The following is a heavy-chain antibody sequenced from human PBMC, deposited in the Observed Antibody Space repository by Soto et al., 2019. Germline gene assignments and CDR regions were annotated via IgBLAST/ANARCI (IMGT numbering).Heavy chain of an antibody. Sequence: PGESLKISCKGSGYSFTSYWISWVRQMPGKGLEWMGRIDPSDSYTNYSPSFQGHVTISAEKSISTAYLQWSSLKASDTAMYYCARLRPRNYYDSSGSGDYFDYWGQGTLVTVSS. V-gene: IGHV5-10-1*01. J-gene: IGHJ4*02. CDR3: ARLRPRNYYDSSGSGDYFDY. CDR2: IDPSDSYT. CDR1: GYSFTSYW. D-gene: IGHD3-22*01.